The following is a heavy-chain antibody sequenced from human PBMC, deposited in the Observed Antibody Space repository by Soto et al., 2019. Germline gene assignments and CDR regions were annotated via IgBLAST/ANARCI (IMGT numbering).Heavy chain of an antibody. CDR2: ISSSSSYI. D-gene: IGHD2-15*01. CDR1: VFTFISYS. CDR3: ARTYCSGGSCYGYYYYYYYGMDV. V-gene: IGHV3-21*01. Sequence: GWSLRLSCASSVFTFISYSMNWVRQAPGKGLEWVSSISSSSSYIYYADSVKGRFTISRDNAKKSLYLQMNSLRVEDTAVYYCARTYCSGGSCYGYYYYYYYGMDVWGQGTTVTVSS. J-gene: IGHJ6*02.